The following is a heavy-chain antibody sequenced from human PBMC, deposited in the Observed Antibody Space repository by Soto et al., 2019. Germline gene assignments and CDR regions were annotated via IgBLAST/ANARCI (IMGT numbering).Heavy chain of an antibody. CDR2: IYYSGST. Sequence: SETMSLTCTVSWGSITSHYWSWIPQPPGQGLEWNGYIYYSGSTNYNPSLKSRVTISVDTSKNQYSLKLSSVTAADTAVYYCARFYSSPWFDTWGQGTLVTVSS. CDR1: WGSITSHY. V-gene: IGHV4-59*11. J-gene: IGHJ5*02. CDR3: ARFYSSPWFDT. D-gene: IGHD6-13*01.